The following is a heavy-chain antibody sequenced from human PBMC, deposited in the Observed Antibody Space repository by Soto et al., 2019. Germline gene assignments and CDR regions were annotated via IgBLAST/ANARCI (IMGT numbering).Heavy chain of an antibody. Sequence: VASVKVSCKTSGGTFSSYAISWVRQAPGQGLEWMGGIIPIFGTANYAQKFQGRVTITADESTSTAYMELSSLRSEDTAVYYCAICGTTSGYAFDIWGQGTMVTVSS. D-gene: IGHD1-1*01. V-gene: IGHV1-69*13. CDR1: GGTFSSYA. CDR3: AICGTTSGYAFDI. J-gene: IGHJ3*02. CDR2: IIPIFGTA.